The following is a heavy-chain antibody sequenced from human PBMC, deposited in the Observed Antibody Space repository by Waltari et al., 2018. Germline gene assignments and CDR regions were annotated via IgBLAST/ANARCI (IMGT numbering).Heavy chain of an antibody. CDR3: ARARLRAFDY. V-gene: IGHV4-61*09. Sequence: QVQLQESGPGLVKPSQNLSLTGTGAGGSIRSGSHYGSWIRQPAGKGLEWIGYIYTSGSTHYNPSLKSRVTISVDTSKNQFSLKLSSVTAADTAVYYCARARLRAFDYWGQGTLVTVSS. CDR1: GGSIRSGSHY. D-gene: IGHD5-12*01. J-gene: IGHJ4*02. CDR2: IYTSGST.